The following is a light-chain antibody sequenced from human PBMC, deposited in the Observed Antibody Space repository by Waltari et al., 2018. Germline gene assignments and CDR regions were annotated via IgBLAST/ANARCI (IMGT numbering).Light chain of an antibody. CDR3: QQYGSLIT. CDR1: QSVSSSY. Sequence: IVLTQSPGTLSLSPGERATLSCRASQSVSSSYVAWYQQKPGQAPRLLMYGTSSRATGIPDRISGSGSGTDLTLTISRVEPEDFAVYYCQQYGSLITFGQGTRLEIK. J-gene: IGKJ5*01. V-gene: IGKV3-20*01. CDR2: GTS.